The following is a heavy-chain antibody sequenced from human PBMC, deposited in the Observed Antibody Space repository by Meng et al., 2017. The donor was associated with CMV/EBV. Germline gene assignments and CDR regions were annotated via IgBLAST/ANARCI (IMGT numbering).Heavy chain of an antibody. D-gene: IGHD6-19*01. CDR3: ARDGGYSSGWYPPQLSYYYYYGMDV. J-gene: IGHJ6*02. Sequence: GESLKISCAASGFTFSNAWMSWVRQAPGKGLEWVSSISSSSSYIYYADSVKGRFTISRDNAKNSRYLQMNSMRAEDTAVYYCARDGGYSSGWYPPQLSYYYYYGMDVWGQGTTVTVSS. V-gene: IGHV3-21*01. CDR2: ISSSSSYI. CDR1: GFTFSNAW.